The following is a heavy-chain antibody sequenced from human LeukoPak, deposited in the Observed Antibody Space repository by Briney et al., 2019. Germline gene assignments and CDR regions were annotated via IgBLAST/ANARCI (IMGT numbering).Heavy chain of an antibody. CDR3: ARDTSRTDRDDYGDNRDY. V-gene: IGHV3-11*05. D-gene: IGHD4-17*01. CDR1: GFIFSDYY. Sequence: GSLRLSCAASGFIFSDYYMSWLRQAPGKGLEWVSYISSSSSYTNYADSVKVRFSISRDNAKNSLYLQTNSLRAEDTAVYYCARDTSRTDRDDYGDNRDYWGQGTLVTVSS. J-gene: IGHJ4*02. CDR2: ISSSSSYT.